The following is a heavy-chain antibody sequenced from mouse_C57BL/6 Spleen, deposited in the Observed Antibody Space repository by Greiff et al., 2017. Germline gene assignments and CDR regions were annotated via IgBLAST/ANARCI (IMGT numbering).Heavy chain of an antibody. V-gene: IGHV1-42*01. CDR3: ARDDPLFAY. Sequence: EVKLQESGPELVKPGASVKISCKASGYSFTGYYMNWVKQSPEKSLEWIGEINPSTGGTTYNQKFKAKATLTVDKSSSTAYMQLKSLTSEDSAVYYCARDDPLFAYWGQGTLVTVSA. CDR1: GYSFTGYY. D-gene: IGHD6-1*01. CDR2: INPSTGGT. J-gene: IGHJ3*01.